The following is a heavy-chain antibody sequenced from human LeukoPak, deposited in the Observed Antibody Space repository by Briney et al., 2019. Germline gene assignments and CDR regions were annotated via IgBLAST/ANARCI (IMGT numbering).Heavy chain of an antibody. V-gene: IGHV1-2*02. CDR2: INPNSGGT. CDR1: GYTFTGYY. Sequence: ASVKVSCKASGYTFTGYYMHWVRQAPGQGLEWMGWINPNSGGTNYAQKSQGRVTMTRDTSISTAYMELSRLRSDDTAVYYCARDSTWGEGAPYFDYWGQGTLVTVSS. D-gene: IGHD1-26*01. CDR3: ARDSTWGEGAPYFDY. J-gene: IGHJ4*02.